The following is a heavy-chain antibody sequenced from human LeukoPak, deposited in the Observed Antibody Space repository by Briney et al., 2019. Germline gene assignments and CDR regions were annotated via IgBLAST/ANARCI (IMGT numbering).Heavy chain of an antibody. D-gene: IGHD3-22*01. Sequence: GGSLRLSCAASGFAFSSYGMNWVRQAPGKGLEWVSYITSSSTTYYADSAKGRFTISRDNAKNSLYLQMNSLRDEDTAVYYCAKSPGIITTYFDYWGQGALVTVSS. V-gene: IGHV3-48*02. CDR2: ITSSSTT. J-gene: IGHJ4*02. CDR3: AKSPGIITTYFDY. CDR1: GFAFSSYG.